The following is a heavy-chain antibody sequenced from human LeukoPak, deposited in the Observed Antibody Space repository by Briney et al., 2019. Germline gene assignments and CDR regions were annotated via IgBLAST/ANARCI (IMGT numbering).Heavy chain of an antibody. Sequence: GGSLRLSCAASGFTFSSAWMHWVRQPPGKGLVWVSRIHSDGRTTIYADSVKGRFTISRDNSKNTLYLQMNSLRAEDTAVYYCARGPTYYYDSSGYYYGGGFDYWGQGTLVTVSS. CDR3: ARGPTYYYDSSGYYYGGGFDY. D-gene: IGHD3-22*01. J-gene: IGHJ4*02. V-gene: IGHV3-74*01. CDR2: IHSDGRTT. CDR1: GFTFSSAW.